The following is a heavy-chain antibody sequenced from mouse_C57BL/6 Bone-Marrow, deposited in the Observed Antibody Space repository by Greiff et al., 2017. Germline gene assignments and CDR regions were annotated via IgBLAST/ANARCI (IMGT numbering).Heavy chain of an antibody. J-gene: IGHJ1*03. CDR3: ARLSITTVVEV. CDR1: GYTFTDYY. CDR2: INPYNGGT. V-gene: IGHV1-19*01. Sequence: SGPVLVKPGASVKMSCKASGYTFTDYYMNWVKQSHGKSLEWIGVINPYNGGTSYNQKFKGKATLTVDKSSRTAYMGLNSLTSEDSAVYYCARLSITTVVEVWGTGTTVTVSS. D-gene: IGHD1-1*01.